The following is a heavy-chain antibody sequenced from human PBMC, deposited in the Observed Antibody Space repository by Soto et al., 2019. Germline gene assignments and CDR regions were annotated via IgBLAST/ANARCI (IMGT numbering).Heavy chain of an antibody. J-gene: IGHJ4*02. Sequence: VASVKVSCKASGYTFTSYDINWVRQATGQGLEWMGWMNPNSGNTGYAQKFQGRVTMTRNTSISTAYMELSSLRSEDTAVYYCARGVSYYYDSSGPVILWGQGTLVTVSS. CDR2: MNPNSGNT. CDR3: ARGVSYYYDSSGPVIL. CDR1: GYTFTSYD. V-gene: IGHV1-8*01. D-gene: IGHD3-22*01.